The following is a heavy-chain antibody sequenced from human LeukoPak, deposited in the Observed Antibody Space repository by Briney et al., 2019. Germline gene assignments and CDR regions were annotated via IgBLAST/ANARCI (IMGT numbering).Heavy chain of an antibody. CDR1: GGSFSGYY. V-gene: IGHV4-34*01. CDR3: ARHYSSCLDY. Sequence: ASETLSLTCAVYGGSFSGYYWSWIRQPPGKGLEWIGEINHSGSTNYNPSLKSRVTISVGTSKNQFSLKLSSVTAADTAVYYCARHYSSCLDYWGQGTLVTVSS. CDR2: INHSGST. J-gene: IGHJ4*02. D-gene: IGHD6-13*01.